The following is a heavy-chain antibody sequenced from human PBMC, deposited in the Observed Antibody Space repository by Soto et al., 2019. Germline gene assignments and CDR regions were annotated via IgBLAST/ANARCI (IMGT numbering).Heavy chain of an antibody. Sequence: QVQLVQSGAEVKKPGSSVKVSCKASGGTFSSYAISWVRQAPGQGLEWMGGIIPIFGTANYAQKFQGRVTITADESTGTAYMERSSLRSEDTAVYYCASFVCSGGSCYSARPHWGQGTLVTVSS. CDR3: ASFVCSGGSCYSARPH. J-gene: IGHJ4*02. CDR1: GGTFSSYA. D-gene: IGHD2-15*01. V-gene: IGHV1-69*12. CDR2: IIPIFGTA.